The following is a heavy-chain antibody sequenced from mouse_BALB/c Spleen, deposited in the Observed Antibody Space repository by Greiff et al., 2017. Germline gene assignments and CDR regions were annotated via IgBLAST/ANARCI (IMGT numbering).Heavy chain of an antibody. V-gene: IGHV1-84*02. CDR1: GYTFTDYY. Sequence: QVQLQQSGPELVKPGASVKISCKASGYTFTDYYINWVKQKPGQGLEWIGWIYPGSGNTKYNEKFKGKATLTVDTSSSTAYMQLSSLTSEDTAVYCGARAAPGWATDYWGQGTSVTVSS. CDR3: ARAAPGWATDY. CDR2: IYPGSGNT. J-gene: IGHJ4*01.